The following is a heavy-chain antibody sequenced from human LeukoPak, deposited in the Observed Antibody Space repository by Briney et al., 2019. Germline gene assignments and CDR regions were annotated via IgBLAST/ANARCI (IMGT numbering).Heavy chain of an antibody. CDR1: GYTFTSYG. J-gene: IGHJ5*02. V-gene: IGHV1-18*01. CDR3: ARAFLCSGGSCYPELDP. CDR2: ISAYNGNT. D-gene: IGHD2-15*01. Sequence: GASVKVPCKASGYTFTSYGISWVRQAPGQGLEWMGWISAYNGNTNYAQKLQGRVTMTTDTSTSTAYMELRSLRSDDTAVYYCARAFLCSGGSCYPELDPWGQGTLVTVSS.